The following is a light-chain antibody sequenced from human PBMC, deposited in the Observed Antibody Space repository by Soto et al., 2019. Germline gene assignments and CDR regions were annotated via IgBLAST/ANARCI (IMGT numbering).Light chain of an antibody. Sequence: DIQMTQSPSSLSASVGDRVTITCRASQGISNYLAWYQQQPGKVPKLLIYVASTLQSGVPSRFRGSGSGTDFTLTISSLQPEDGATYYCQKYNSAPWTFGQGTKVEIK. CDR1: QGISNY. J-gene: IGKJ1*01. V-gene: IGKV1-27*01. CDR3: QKYNSAPWT. CDR2: VAS.